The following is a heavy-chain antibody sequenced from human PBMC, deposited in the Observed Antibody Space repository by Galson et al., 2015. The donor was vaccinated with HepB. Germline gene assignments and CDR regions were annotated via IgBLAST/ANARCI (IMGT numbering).Heavy chain of an antibody. CDR2: ISSNGGST. D-gene: IGHD3-3*01. CDR3: VKAATNFWSGYLDY. CDR1: GFTFSSYA. V-gene: IGHV3-64D*06. J-gene: IGHJ4*02. Sequence: SLRLSCAASGFTFSSYAMHWVRQAPGKGLEYVSAISSNGGSTNYADSVKGRFTISRDNSKNTLYLQMSSLRAEDTAVYYCVKAATNFWSGYLDYWGQGTLVTVSS.